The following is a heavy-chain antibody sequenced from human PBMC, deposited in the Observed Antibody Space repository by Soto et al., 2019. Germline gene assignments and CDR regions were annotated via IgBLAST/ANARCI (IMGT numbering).Heavy chain of an antibody. V-gene: IGHV4-61*01. D-gene: IGHD3-10*01. Sequence: SATLSLTCTVSGGSVSSGSYYWSWIRQPPGKGLEWIGYIYYSGSTNYNPSLKSRVTISVDTSKNQFSLKLSSVTAADTAVYYCARDGLLWFGEEPHWGQGTLVTVSS. CDR2: IYYSGST. J-gene: IGHJ4*02. CDR1: GGSVSSGSYY. CDR3: ARDGLLWFGEEPH.